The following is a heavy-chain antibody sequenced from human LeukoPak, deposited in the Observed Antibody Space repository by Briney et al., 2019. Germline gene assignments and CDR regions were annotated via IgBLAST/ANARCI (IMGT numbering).Heavy chain of an antibody. CDR1: GFTFSNAW. V-gene: IGHV3-23*01. CDR3: AKDIQYYYDSSGYVAGAFDV. D-gene: IGHD3-22*01. J-gene: IGHJ3*01. Sequence: PGGSLRLSCAGSGFTFSNAWMNWVRQAPGKGLEWVSSISGSGSNTYYADSVKGRFTISRDNSKNTLYLQMNSLRAEDTALYYCAKDIQYYYDSSGYVAGAFDVWGQGTMVTVSS. CDR2: ISGSGSNT.